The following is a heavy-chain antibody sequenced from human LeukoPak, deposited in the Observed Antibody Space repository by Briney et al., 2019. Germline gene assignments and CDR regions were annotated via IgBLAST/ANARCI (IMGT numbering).Heavy chain of an antibody. J-gene: IGHJ4*02. CDR1: GFTFSSYW. Sequence: PGGSLRLSCAASGFTFSSYWMHWVRQAPGKGLVWVSRINSDGSNTVYADSVKGRFTISRDNAKNTLYLQMNGLRAEDTAVYYCARDLELFYYDSTGNDYWGQGTLVTVSS. CDR3: ARDLELFYYDSTGNDY. D-gene: IGHD3-22*01. CDR2: INSDGSNT. V-gene: IGHV3-74*01.